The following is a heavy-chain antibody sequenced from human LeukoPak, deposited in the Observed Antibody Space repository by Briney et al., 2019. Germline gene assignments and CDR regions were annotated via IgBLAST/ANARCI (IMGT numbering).Heavy chain of an antibody. Sequence: GGSLRLTCAASGFTFSDYYMSWIRQAPGKGMEWVSYISSSGSTIYYADSVKGRFTISRDNAKNSLYLQMNSLRAEDTAVYYCARAVHSKGSSTSSWGYFDYWGQGTLVTVSS. CDR1: GFTFSDYY. V-gene: IGHV3-11*01. CDR3: ARAVHSKGSSTSSWGYFDY. D-gene: IGHD2-2*01. J-gene: IGHJ4*02. CDR2: ISSSGSTI.